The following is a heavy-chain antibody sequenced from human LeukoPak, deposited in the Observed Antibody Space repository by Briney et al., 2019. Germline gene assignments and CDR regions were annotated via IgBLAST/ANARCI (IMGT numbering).Heavy chain of an antibody. V-gene: IGHV4-59*01. CDR1: GGSISSYY. CDR3: AGSSSGYYPGRWFDP. D-gene: IGHD3-22*01. Sequence: SETLSLTCTVSGGSISSYYWSWIRQPPGKGLEWIGYIYYSGSTNYNPSLKSRVTISVDTSKNQFSLKLSSVTAADTAVYYCAGSSSGYYPGRWFDPRGQGTLVTVSS. CDR2: IYYSGST. J-gene: IGHJ5*02.